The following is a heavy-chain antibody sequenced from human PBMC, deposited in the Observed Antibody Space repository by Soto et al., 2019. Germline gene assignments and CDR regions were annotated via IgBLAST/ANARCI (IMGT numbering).Heavy chain of an antibody. CDR2: IIPIFGTA. CDR3: ARADITMVRGVIIAYFDY. V-gene: IGHV1-69*13. J-gene: IGHJ4*02. D-gene: IGHD3-10*01. CDR1: GGTFSSYA. Sequence: SVKVSCKASGGTFSSYAISWVRQAPGQGLEWMGGIIPIFGTANYAQKFQGRVTITADESTSTAYMELSSLRSEDTAVYYCARADITMVRGVIIAYFDYWGQGTLVTVSS.